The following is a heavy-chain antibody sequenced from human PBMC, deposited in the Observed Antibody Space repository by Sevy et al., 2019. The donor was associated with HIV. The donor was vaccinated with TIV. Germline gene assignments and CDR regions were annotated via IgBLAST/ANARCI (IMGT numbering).Heavy chain of an antibody. CDR3: TTEAYCSSTTCPSAFEI. Sequence: GGSLRLSCAASGFTFSNAWLSWVRQTPGKGLEWVGRVKSKTDRGTTDNAEPVKGRFTISRDDSENTLYLQMNSLKTEDTAVYYCTTEAYCSSTTCPSAFEIWGQGTMVTVSS. CDR2: VKSKTDRGTT. CDR1: GFTFSNAW. J-gene: IGHJ3*02. V-gene: IGHV3-15*01. D-gene: IGHD2-2*01.